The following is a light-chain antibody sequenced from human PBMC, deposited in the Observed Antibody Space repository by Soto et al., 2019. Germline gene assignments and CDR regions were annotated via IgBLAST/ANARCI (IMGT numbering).Light chain of an antibody. CDR2: EVS. J-gene: IGLJ1*01. CDR1: SSDVGGYNY. Sequence: QSALTQPASVSGSPGQSITISCTGTSSDVGGYNYVSWYQQHPGKAPKLMIYEVSNRPSGVSNRFSGSKSGNTASLTTSGRQPEDEADYYCSCSTSSSNPYVFGTGTKVTVL. V-gene: IGLV2-14*01. CDR3: SCSTSSSNPYV.